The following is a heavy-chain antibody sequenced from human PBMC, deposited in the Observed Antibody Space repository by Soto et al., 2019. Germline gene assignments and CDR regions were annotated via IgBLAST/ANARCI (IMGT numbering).Heavy chain of an antibody. Sequence: QVQLQESGPGLVKPSETLSLTCSVPGGSMNGYYWSWIRQTPGQGLEWLGFIYFSGSTRYNPSLMSLLTISLDKSKRQFSMSLSSVTAADTAVYYCARSVATPGTNIDFWGQGTLVTVSS. V-gene: IGHV4-4*09. CDR1: GGSMNGYY. J-gene: IGHJ4*02. CDR2: IYFSGST. CDR3: ARSVATPGTNIDF. D-gene: IGHD6-13*01.